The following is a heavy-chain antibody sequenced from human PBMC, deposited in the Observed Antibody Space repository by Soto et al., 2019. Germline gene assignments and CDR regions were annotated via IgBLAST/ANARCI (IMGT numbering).Heavy chain of an antibody. V-gene: IGHV3-7*01. J-gene: IGHJ6*04. CDR2: IKQDGSEE. D-gene: IGHD6-6*01. Sequence: EVQLVESGGGLVQPGGSLRLSCAASGFTFNSYWMSWFRQAPGKGLEWVANIKQDGSEENYVDSVKGRFTISRDNAKNALYLQMNSLRVEDTAVYYCAREIAARLWGKGTTVTVSS. CDR3: AREIAARL. CDR1: GFTFNSYW.